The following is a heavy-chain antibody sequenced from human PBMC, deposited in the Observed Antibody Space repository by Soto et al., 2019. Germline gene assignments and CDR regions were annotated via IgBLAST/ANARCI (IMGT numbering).Heavy chain of an antibody. V-gene: IGHV3-48*03. J-gene: IGHJ4*02. CDR1: GFSFSNYE. CDR3: ARDRAAGGY. D-gene: IGHD6-13*01. Sequence: EVQLVESGGGLVQPGASLRLSCAASGFSFSNYEMNWVRQAPGKGLEWFAYISSSGTTVHYADSVGGRFTVSRDNARNSLYLQMNTLRVEDTALYYCARDRAAGGYWGQGTLVTVSS. CDR2: ISSSGTTV.